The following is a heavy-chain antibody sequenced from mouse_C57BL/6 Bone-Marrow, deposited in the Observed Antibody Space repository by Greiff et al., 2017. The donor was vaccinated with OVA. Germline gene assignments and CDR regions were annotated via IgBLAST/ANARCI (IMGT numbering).Heavy chain of an antibody. J-gene: IGHJ2*01. CDR1: GYSFTGYN. V-gene: IGHV1-42*01. Sequence: VQLQQSGPELVKPGASVRISCKASGYSFTGYNINWVKQSPEKSFEWIGKINPRIGGTTYNQKFKAKATLTVDKSSSTADMQLKSLTSEDSAVYYCGLHYFDYWGQGTTLTVSS. CDR2: INPRIGGT. CDR3: GLHYFDY.